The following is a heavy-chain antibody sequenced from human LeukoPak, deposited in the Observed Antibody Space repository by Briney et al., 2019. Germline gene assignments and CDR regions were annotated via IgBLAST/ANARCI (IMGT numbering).Heavy chain of an antibody. CDR3: ARYSDGMDV. D-gene: IGHD1-26*01. Sequence: GASLQISCQVSGPIFTSYRIGWVRQLPGKRLEWMGIIYPGDSDTRYSPSFQGQVTISADKSIDTAYLQWSSLKASDTAMYYCARYSDGMDVWGKGTTVTVSS. J-gene: IGHJ6*04. V-gene: IGHV5-51*01. CDR2: IYPGDSDT. CDR1: GPIFTSYR.